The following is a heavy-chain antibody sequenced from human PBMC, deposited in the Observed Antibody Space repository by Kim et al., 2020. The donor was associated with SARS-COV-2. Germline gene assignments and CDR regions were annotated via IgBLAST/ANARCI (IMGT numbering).Heavy chain of an antibody. V-gene: IGHV1-69*01. J-gene: IGHJ4*02. CDR2: FGTA. CDR3: AVLRELGY. Sequence: FGTANYAQQFQGRVTITADESTSTAYMELSSLRSEDTAVYYCAVLRELGYWGQGTLVTVSS. D-gene: IGHD3-10*01.